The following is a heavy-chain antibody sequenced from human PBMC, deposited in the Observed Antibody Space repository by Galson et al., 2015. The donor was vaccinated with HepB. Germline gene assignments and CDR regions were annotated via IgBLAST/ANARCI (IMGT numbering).Heavy chain of an antibody. CDR1: GFTFDDYG. CDR2: INWNGGST. D-gene: IGHD2-15*01. Sequence: SLRLSCAASGFTFDDYGMSWVRQAPGKGLEWVSGINWNGGSTGYADSVKGRFTISRDNAKNSLYLQMNSLRAEDTALYYCARDDCSGGSCYSNYWGQGTLVTVSS. CDR3: ARDDCSGGSCYSNY. J-gene: IGHJ4*02. V-gene: IGHV3-20*04.